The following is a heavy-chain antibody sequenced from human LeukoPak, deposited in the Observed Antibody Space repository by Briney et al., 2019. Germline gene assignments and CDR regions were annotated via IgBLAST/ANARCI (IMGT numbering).Heavy chain of an antibody. CDR3: ANLYGDYPDY. V-gene: IGHV3-30*18. CDR1: GFTFSKFG. J-gene: IGHJ4*02. CDR2: ISYDGSSE. Sequence: GESLKISCAASGFTFSKFGMHWVRQAPGKGLEWVAVISYDGSSEHYGDSVKGRFTISRDNSKNTLYLQMNSLRVEDTAVYYCANLYGDYPDYWGQGTLVTVSS. D-gene: IGHD4-17*01.